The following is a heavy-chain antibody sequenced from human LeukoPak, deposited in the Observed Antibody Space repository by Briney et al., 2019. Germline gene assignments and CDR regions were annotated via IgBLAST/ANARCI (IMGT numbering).Heavy chain of an antibody. CDR1: GGSISGYY. CDR2: IYYSGST. J-gene: IGHJ4*02. CDR3: ARYTAMVRDYFDY. Sequence: PSETLSLTCTVSGGSISGYYWSWIRQPPGKELESIGYIYYSGSTNYNPSLKSRVTISVDTSKNQFSLKLSSVTAADTAVYYCARYTAMVRDYFDYWGQGTLVTVSS. D-gene: IGHD5-18*01. V-gene: IGHV4-59*01.